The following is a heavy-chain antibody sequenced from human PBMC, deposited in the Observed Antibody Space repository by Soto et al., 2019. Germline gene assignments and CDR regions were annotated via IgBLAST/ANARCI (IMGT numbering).Heavy chain of an antibody. V-gene: IGHV3-9*01. Sequence: PGGSLRLSCAASGFTFDDYAMHWVRQAPGKGLEWVSGISCNSGSIGYADSVKGRFTISRDNAKNSLYLQMNSLRAEDTAVYYCARGRDYFDYWGQGTLVTVSS. CDR3: ARGRDYFDY. CDR1: GFTFDDYA. CDR2: ISCNSGSI. J-gene: IGHJ4*02.